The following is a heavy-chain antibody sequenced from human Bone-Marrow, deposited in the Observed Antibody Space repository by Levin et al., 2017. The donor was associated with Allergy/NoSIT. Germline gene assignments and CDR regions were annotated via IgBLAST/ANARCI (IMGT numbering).Heavy chain of an antibody. Sequence: SVKVSCKAIGGTFSTFAISWVRQAPGQGLEWMGGIIPIFGRTTYAQELQGRLTITADESTRTIYMGLTTLRSDDTAVYSCARVLAGQWLVTDDAFDLWGQGTMVTVSS. CDR1: GGTFSTFA. CDR3: ARVLAGQWLVTDDAFDL. D-gene: IGHD6-19*01. J-gene: IGHJ3*01. CDR2: IIPIFGRT. V-gene: IGHV1-69*13.